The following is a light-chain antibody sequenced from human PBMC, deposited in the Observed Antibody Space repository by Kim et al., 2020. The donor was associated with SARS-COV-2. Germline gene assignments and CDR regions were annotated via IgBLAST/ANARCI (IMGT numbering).Light chain of an antibody. Sequence: IRDFAWYQKKPGQAPRLLIYGTSNRATGIPVRFSGSGSGTDFTLTISRLEPEDFAVYYCQQYANSPITFGPGTKVDIK. J-gene: IGKJ3*01. CDR3: QQYANSPIT. V-gene: IGKV3-20*01. CDR1: IRD. CDR2: GTS.